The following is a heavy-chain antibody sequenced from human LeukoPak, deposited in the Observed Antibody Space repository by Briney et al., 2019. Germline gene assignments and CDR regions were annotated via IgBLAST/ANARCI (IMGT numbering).Heavy chain of an antibody. V-gene: IGHV3-48*03. J-gene: IGHJ1*01. Sequence: GGSLRLSCAASGFTFSSYEMNWVRQAPGKGLEWVSYISSSGSTIYYADSVKGRFTISRDNAKNSLYLQMNSLRAEDTAVYYCARGSYDSGGYYSHHWGQGTLVTVSS. CDR1: GFTFSSYE. CDR3: ARGSYDSGGYYSHH. D-gene: IGHD3-22*01. CDR2: ISSSGSTI.